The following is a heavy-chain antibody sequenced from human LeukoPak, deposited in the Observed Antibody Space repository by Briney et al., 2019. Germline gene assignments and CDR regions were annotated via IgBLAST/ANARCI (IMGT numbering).Heavy chain of an antibody. V-gene: IGHV4-59*01. Sequence: SETLSLTCTVSGGSISSYYWRWIRQPPGKGLEWIGYIYYSGSTTYNPSLKSRVTISVDTSKHQFSLKLRCVTAADTAVYYCARGLSGYRPVDYWGPGNLVTVSS. D-gene: IGHD3-9*01. J-gene: IGHJ4*02. CDR3: ARGLSGYRPVDY. CDR2: IYYSGST. CDR1: GGSISSYY.